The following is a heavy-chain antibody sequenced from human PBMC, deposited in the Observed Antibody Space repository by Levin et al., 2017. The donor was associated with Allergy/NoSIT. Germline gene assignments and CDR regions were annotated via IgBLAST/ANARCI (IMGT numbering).Heavy chain of an antibody. V-gene: IGHV3-48*02. CDR2: ISSSSRAI. CDR3: ARDHYYGSRSLTFLSHLYYGMDV. D-gene: IGHD3-10*01. CDR1: GFTFSSYT. Sequence: GGSLRLSCAASGFTFSSYTMSWVRQAPGKGLEWVSDISSSSRAIYYADSVKGRFTISRDNAKNSLYLQMNSLRDEDTAVDYCARDHYYGSRSLTFLSHLYYGMDVWGQGTTVTVSS. J-gene: IGHJ6*02.